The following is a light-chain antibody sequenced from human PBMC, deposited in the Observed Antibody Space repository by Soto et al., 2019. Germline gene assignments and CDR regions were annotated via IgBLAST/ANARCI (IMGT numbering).Light chain of an antibody. CDR1: SRDVGGHDY. Sequence: QSVLTQPPSASGSPGQSVTISCTGTSRDVGGHDYVSWYQQHPGKAPKLMIYELSKRPSGVPDRFSGSKSGNTASLTVSGLQAEYEADYYCSSYVTGNSLIFGGGTKLTVL. CDR3: SSYVTGNSLI. V-gene: IGLV2-8*01. J-gene: IGLJ2*01. CDR2: ELS.